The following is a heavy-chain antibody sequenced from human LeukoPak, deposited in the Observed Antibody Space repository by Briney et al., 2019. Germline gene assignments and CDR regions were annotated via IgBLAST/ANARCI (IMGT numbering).Heavy chain of an antibody. CDR1: GFIVKNRY. Sequence: GGSLRLSCAASGFIVKNRYMSWVRQAPAKGLEWVSGIYSGGTTHYAESVRGRFAISGDNSQNTMNLQMNSPTADDTAMYYCARGGEDVQSLDTKRSFDIWGLGTMVTVSS. V-gene: IGHV3-66*02. J-gene: IGHJ3*02. CDR3: ARGGEDVQSLDTKRSFDI. CDR2: IYSGGTT. D-gene: IGHD3-10*01.